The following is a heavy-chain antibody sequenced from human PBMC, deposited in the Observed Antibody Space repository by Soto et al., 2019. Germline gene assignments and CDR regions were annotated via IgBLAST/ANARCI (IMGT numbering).Heavy chain of an antibody. CDR1: GFTFSSYG. V-gene: IGHV3-33*01. J-gene: IGHJ6*02. CDR2: IWYDGSNK. Sequence: GGSLRLSCAASGFTFSSYGMHWVRQAPGKGLEWVAVIWYDGSNKYYADSVKGRFTISRDNSKNRLYLQMNSLRAGDTAVYYCARGGDITMVRGVIRGMDVWGQGTTVTVSS. CDR3: ARGGDITMVRGVIRGMDV. D-gene: IGHD3-10*01.